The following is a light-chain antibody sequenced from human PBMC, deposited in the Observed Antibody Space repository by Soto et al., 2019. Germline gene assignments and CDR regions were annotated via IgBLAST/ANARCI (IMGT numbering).Light chain of an antibody. J-gene: IGKJ4*01. CDR3: QQLSTYSS. CDR2: DAS. Sequence: DNQMTQSPSTLSASVGDRVTITCRASQTISNYLNWYQQKSGKAPKVLIYDASTLQSGVPSRFSGSESGTEFILTISGLQPDDFATYFCQQLSTYSSFGGGTKVDIK. V-gene: IGKV1-5*01. CDR1: QTISNY.